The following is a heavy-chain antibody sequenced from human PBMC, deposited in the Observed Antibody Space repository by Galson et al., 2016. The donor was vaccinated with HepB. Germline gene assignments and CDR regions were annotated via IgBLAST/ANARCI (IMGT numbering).Heavy chain of an antibody. CDR1: GYTFTSYY. CDR2: INPSGGSA. D-gene: IGHD6-19*01. J-gene: IGHJ5*02. CDR3: ARDSKQWLVRRNWFDP. V-gene: IGHV1-46*01. Sequence: SVKVSCKASGYTFTSYYMHWVRQAPGQGLEWMGIINPSGGSATYAQKFQGRVTMTRDTSTSTVYMELSSLSSEDTALYSCARDSKQWLVRRNWFDPWGQGTLVTVSS.